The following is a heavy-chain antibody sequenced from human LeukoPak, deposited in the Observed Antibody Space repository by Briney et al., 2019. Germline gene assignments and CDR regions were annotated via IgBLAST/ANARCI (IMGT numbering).Heavy chain of an antibody. CDR3: ARVYGSGRRSGGNWFDP. D-gene: IGHD3-10*01. J-gene: IGHJ5*02. CDR2: IYHSGST. CDR1: GGSINSGGYS. V-gene: IGHV4-30-2*01. Sequence: SETLSLTCAVSGGSINSGGYSWSWIRQPPGKGLEWIGYIYHSGSTYYNPSLKSRVTISVDRSKNQFSLKLSSVTAADTAVYYCARVYGSGRRSGGNWFDPWGQGTLVTVSS.